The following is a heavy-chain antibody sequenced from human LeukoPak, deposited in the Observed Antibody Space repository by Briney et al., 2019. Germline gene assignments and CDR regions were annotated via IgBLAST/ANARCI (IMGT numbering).Heavy chain of an antibody. D-gene: IGHD3-16*01. CDR1: GFTFSTYS. J-gene: IGHJ4*02. CDR3: AKGLTSADYGGY. CDR2: ISGSGGGT. Sequence: GGSLRLSCAASGFTFSTYSMNWVRQAPGKGLEWVSAISGSGGGTYYADSVKGRFTISRDNSKNTLYLQMSSLRAEDTAIYYCAKGLTSADYGGYWGQGALVTVSS. V-gene: IGHV3-23*01.